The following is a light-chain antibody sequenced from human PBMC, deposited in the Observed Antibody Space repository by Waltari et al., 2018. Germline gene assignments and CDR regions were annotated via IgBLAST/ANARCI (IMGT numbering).Light chain of an antibody. Sequence: DIQMTQSPSTLSASVGDRVTVTCRASQSFSGWLAWYQQKPGKAPKLLIYEASSLETGVPSRFSGSGSGTEFTLTISSLQPDDFGTYYCQQYKSYPYTFGQGTKQEIK. CDR2: EAS. CDR3: QQYKSYPYT. J-gene: IGKJ2*01. CDR1: QSFSGW. V-gene: IGKV1-5*03.